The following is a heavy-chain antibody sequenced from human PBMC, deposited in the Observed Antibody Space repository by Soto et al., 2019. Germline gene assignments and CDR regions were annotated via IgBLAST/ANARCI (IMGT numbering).Heavy chain of an antibody. CDR1: GGSINSGGYS. Sequence: SETLSLTCAVSGGSINSGGYSWSWIRQPPGKGLEWIGYLYYGGATYSKPSLKSRVSISVDWSKNQFSLKLNSVTAADTAVYYCARTFTSMGLFDYWGPGTLVTVS. V-gene: IGHV4-30-2*01. CDR2: LYYGGAT. CDR3: ARTFTSMGLFDY. D-gene: IGHD2-8*01. J-gene: IGHJ4*02.